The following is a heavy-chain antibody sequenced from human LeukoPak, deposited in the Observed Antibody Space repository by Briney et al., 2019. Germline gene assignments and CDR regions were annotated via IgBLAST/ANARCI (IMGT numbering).Heavy chain of an antibody. CDR3: ARHALSSVWFDP. D-gene: IGHD2/OR15-2a*01. J-gene: IGHJ5*02. CDR2: IYYSGST. CDR1: GGSISSSSYY. Sequence: PSETLSLTCTVSGGSISSSSYYWGWIRQPPGKGLEWIGSIYYSGSTYYNPSLKSRVTISVDTSKNQFSLKLSSVTAADTAVYYCARHALSSVWFDPWGQGTLVTVSS. V-gene: IGHV4-39*01.